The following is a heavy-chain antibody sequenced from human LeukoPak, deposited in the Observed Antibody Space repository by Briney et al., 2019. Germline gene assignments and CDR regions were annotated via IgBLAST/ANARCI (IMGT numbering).Heavy chain of an antibody. J-gene: IGHJ4*02. V-gene: IGHV1-69*04. CDR3: AREGVGQQLVSGSFDY. CDR2: SIPILGIA. CDR1: GGTFSSYA. Sequence: GASVKVSCKASGGTFSSYAISWVRQAPGQGLEWMGRSIPILGIANYAQKFQGRVTITADKSTSTAYMELSSLRSEDTAVYYCAREGVGQQLVSGSFDYWGQGTLVTVSS. D-gene: IGHD6-13*01.